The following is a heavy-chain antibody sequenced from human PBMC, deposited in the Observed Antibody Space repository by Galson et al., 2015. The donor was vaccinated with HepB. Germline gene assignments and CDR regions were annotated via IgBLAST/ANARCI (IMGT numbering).Heavy chain of an antibody. J-gene: IGHJ4*02. D-gene: IGHD2-21*01. CDR2: ISWNSGSI. CDR3: AKDARGGERRAFESFDY. Sequence: LRLSCAASGFTFDDYAMHWVRQAPGKGLEWVSGISWNSGSIGYADSVKGRFTISRDNAKNSLYLQMNSLRAEDTALYYCAKDARGGERRAFESFDYWGQGTLVTVSS. CDR1: GFTFDDYA. V-gene: IGHV3-9*01.